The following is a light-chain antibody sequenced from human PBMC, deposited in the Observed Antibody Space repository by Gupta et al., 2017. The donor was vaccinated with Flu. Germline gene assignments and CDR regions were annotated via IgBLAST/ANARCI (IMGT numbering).Light chain of an antibody. Sequence: IQLTQSPSLLSASVGDRVTITCRASQGISSYLAWYQQKPGKAPKLLIYAASTLQSGVPSRFSGSGSGTEFTLTISSLQPEDFATYYCQQLNSYLPITFGQGTRLEIK. V-gene: IGKV1-9*01. J-gene: IGKJ5*01. CDR2: AAS. CDR1: QGISSY. CDR3: QQLNSYLPIT.